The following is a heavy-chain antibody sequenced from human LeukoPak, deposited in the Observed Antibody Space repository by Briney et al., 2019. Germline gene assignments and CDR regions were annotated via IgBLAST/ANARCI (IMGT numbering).Heavy chain of an antibody. D-gene: IGHD2-15*01. V-gene: IGHV4-4*07. CDR1: GGSINSYY. Sequence: PSDLLSLTCSVSGGSINSYYWSWIRQPAGKGLEWIGRIYAGGSTNYSPSLKSRVTISIDQSNNQFSLKLSSVTAADTTVYYCASELYCLDYWGQGTPVTVSS. CDR3: ASELYCLDY. J-gene: IGHJ4*02. CDR2: IYAGGST.